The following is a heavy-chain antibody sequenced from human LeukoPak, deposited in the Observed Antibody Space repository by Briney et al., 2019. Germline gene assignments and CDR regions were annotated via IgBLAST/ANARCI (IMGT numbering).Heavy chain of an antibody. Sequence: LETLSLTCTVSGGSISSSSYYWGWIRQPPGKGLEWIGSIYYSGSTYYNPSLKSRVTISVDTSKNQFSLKLSSVTAADTAVYYCARHGGIAVVGRVDYWGQGTLVTVSS. CDR3: ARHGGIAVVGRVDY. CDR1: GGSISSSSYY. J-gene: IGHJ4*02. V-gene: IGHV4-39*01. CDR2: IYYSGST. D-gene: IGHD6-19*01.